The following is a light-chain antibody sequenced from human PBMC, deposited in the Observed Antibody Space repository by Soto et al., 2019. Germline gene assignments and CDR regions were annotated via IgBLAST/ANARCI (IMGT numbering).Light chain of an antibody. CDR2: DVS. CDR3: CPYPGSYTLYV. Sequence: QSVLTQPPSASGSPGQSVAISCTGTSGDVGGHNYVSWYQQHPGKAPKLMIYDVSRRPSGVPDRFSGSKSGNTASLTIAGLQAEDEADYYCCPYPGSYTLYVIGTGNKVTVL. J-gene: IGLJ1*01. CDR1: SGDVGGHNY. V-gene: IGLV2-11*01.